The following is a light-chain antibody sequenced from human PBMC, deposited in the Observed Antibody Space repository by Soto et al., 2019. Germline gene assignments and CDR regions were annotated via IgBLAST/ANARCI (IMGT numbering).Light chain of an antibody. CDR1: SSDVGGYNY. J-gene: IGLJ3*02. CDR3: NSYTNSNTRNWV. CDR2: VVS. V-gene: IGLV2-14*01. Sequence: QSALTQPASVSGSPGQSITISCTGTSSDVGGYNYVSWYQQHPGKAPKLMIYVVSNRPSGVSNRFSGSESGNTASLSLSGLPAEDEEDYDYNSYTNSNTRNWVFGGGTKLTVL.